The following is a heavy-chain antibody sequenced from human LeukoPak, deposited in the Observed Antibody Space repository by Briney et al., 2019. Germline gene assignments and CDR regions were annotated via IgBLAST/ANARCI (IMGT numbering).Heavy chain of an antibody. Sequence: ASVKVSCKASGYTFTGYYMHWVRQAPGQGLEWMGWINPNSGGTNYAQKFQGRVTMTSDTSISTAYMELSSLRSDDTAVYYCARGEPLTTIILKGGDYWGQGTLVTVSS. CDR3: ARGEPLTTIILKGGDY. V-gene: IGHV1-2*02. CDR2: INPNSGGT. J-gene: IGHJ4*02. D-gene: IGHD5-12*01. CDR1: GYTFTGYY.